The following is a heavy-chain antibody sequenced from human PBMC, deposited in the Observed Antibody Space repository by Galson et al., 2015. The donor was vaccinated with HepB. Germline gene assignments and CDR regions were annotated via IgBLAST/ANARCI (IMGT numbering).Heavy chain of an antibody. D-gene: IGHD3-22*01. CDR2: ISYDGSNK. CDR3: ARGGLGVYYYDSTGPYYFDY. V-gene: IGHV3-30*04. J-gene: IGHJ4*02. CDR1: GFTFSSYA. Sequence: SLRLSCAASGFTFSSYAMHWVRQAPGKGLEWVAVISYDGSNKYYADSVKGRFTISRDNSKNTLYLQMNSLRAEDTAVYYCARGGLGVYYYDSTGPYYFDYWGQGTLVTVSS.